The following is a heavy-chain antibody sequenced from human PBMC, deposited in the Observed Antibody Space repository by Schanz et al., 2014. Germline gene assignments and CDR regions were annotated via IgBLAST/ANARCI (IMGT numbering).Heavy chain of an antibody. CDR2: IIPSLGLA. D-gene: IGHD2-21*01. J-gene: IGHJ4*02. Sequence: QVQLVQSGAEVKKPGASVKVSCKASGYTFVSYSMHWVRQAPGQGLEWMGRIIPSLGLAKYEQKFQDKVTITADTSTTTAYMELSGLRSEDTAVYYCARDRLECGAECYSVEVFEIWGQGTLVIVSP. CDR3: ARDRLECGAECYSVEVFEI. V-gene: IGHV1-69*09. CDR1: GYTFVSYS.